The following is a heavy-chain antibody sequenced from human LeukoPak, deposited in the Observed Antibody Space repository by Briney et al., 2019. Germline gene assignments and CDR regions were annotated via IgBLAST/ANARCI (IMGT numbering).Heavy chain of an antibody. CDR1: GYTFTGYY. J-gene: IGHJ4*02. Sequence: ASVKVSCKASGYTFTGYYIHWVRQAPGQGLEWMGWIHPNSGVTKYAQKFQGRVTLTRDMSISTASMELTRLRSDDTAVYYCTMQQNSLFDYWGQGTLVTVSS. D-gene: IGHD6-13*01. CDR2: IHPNSGVT. CDR3: TMQQNSLFDY. V-gene: IGHV1-2*02.